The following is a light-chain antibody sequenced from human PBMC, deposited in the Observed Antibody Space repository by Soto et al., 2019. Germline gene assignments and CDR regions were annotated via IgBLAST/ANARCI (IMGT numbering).Light chain of an antibody. V-gene: IGLV1-40*01. CDR2: ENT. J-gene: IGLJ2*01. Sequence: QSVLTQPPSVSGAPGQRVTISCTGSSFNIGASYDVHWYQQLPGTAPKLLIFENTNRPSGVPDRFSGSKSGTSATLAITGLLTDDEADYYCATWDSSLSGVVFGGGTKLTVL. CDR1: SFNIGASYD. CDR3: ATWDSSLSGVV.